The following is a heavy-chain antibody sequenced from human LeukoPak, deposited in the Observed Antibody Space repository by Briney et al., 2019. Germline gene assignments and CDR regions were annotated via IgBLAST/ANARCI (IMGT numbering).Heavy chain of an antibody. CDR3: ARASYDYVWGSYRRYNWFDP. Sequence: SETLSLTCAVYGGSFGGYYWSWIRQPPGKGLEWLGKINHSGSTNYNPSLKSRVTISVDTSKNQFSLKLSSVTAADTAVYYCARASYDYVWGSYRRYNWFDPWGQGTLVTVSS. D-gene: IGHD3-16*02. CDR1: GGSFGGYY. J-gene: IGHJ5*02. V-gene: IGHV4-34*01. CDR2: INHSGST.